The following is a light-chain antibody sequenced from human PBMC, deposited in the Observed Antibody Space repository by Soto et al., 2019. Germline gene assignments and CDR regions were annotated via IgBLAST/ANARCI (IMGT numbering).Light chain of an antibody. CDR1: QSITGW. V-gene: IGKV1-5*01. CDR2: DAS. Sequence: DIQMTQSPSSVSASVGDRVTITCRASQSITGWLAWFQQKPGKAPKLLIYDASSLESGVPSRFSGSGSGTEFTLTISSLQPDDFATYYCQEYNSYSGRFGQGSK. CDR3: QEYNSYSGR. J-gene: IGKJ1*01.